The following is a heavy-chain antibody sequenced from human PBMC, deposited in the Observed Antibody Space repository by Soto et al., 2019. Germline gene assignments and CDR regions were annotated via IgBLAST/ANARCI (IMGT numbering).Heavy chain of an antibody. V-gene: IGHV3-23*01. D-gene: IGHD6-13*01. Sequence: EVQLLESGGGLVQPGGSLRLSCAASGFTFSSYAMSWVRQAPGKGLEWVSAISGSGGSTYYADSVKGRFTISRDNSKKTLYLQMNSLRAEDTAVYYCAKDGWGIAAAGPIDAFDIWGQGTMVTVSS. J-gene: IGHJ3*02. CDR3: AKDGWGIAAAGPIDAFDI. CDR1: GFTFSSYA. CDR2: ISGSGGST.